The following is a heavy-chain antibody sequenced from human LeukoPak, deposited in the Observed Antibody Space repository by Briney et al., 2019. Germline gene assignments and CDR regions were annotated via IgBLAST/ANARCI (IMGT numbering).Heavy chain of an antibody. Sequence: PGGSLRLSCAASGFTFSSYSMNWVRQAPGKGLEWVSYISSSSSTIYYADSVKGRFTISRDNAKNSLYLQMNSLRAEDTAVYYCARDPRYCSSTSCLGAFDIWGQGTMVTVSS. CDR3: ARDPRYCSSTSCLGAFDI. CDR2: ISSSSSTI. V-gene: IGHV3-48*04. D-gene: IGHD2-2*01. J-gene: IGHJ3*02. CDR1: GFTFSSYS.